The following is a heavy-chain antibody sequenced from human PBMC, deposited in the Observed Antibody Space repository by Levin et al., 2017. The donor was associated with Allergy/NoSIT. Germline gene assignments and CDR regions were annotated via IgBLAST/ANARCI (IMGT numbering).Heavy chain of an antibody. CDR2: ISSTGSTI. CDR3: ARQLGNFWSGYHYFDY. V-gene: IGHV3-48*03. CDR1: GFTFSSYE. D-gene: IGHD3-3*01. J-gene: IGHJ4*02. Sequence: GESLKISCAASGFTFSSYEMNWVRRAPGKGLEWVSYISSTGSTIYSADSVKGRCTISRDNAKNSLYLHMNSLRAEDTAVYYCARQLGNFWSGYHYFDYWGQGPLVTVSS.